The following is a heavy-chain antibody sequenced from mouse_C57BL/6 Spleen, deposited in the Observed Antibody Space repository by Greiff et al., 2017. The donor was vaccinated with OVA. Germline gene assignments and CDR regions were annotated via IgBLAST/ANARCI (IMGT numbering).Heavy chain of an antibody. CDR3: ARDRDY. V-gene: IGHV1-54*01. CDR2: INPGSGGT. CDR1: GYAFTNYL. D-gene: IGHD3-2*01. Sequence: VQLQQSGAELVRPGTSVKVSCKASGYAFTNYLIEWVKQRPGQGLEWIGLINPGSGGTTYNEKFKGKATLTADKSSSTAYMQHSSLTSEDSAVYFCARDRDYWGQGTSVTVSA. J-gene: IGHJ4*01.